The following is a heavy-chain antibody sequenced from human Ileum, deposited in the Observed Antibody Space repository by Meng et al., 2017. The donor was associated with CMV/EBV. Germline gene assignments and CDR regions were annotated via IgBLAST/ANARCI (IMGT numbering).Heavy chain of an antibody. CDR3: ARDGYFDSGTYPFDH. CDR1: GDSMRKYY. V-gene: IGHV4-59*01. D-gene: IGHD3-10*01. CDR2: IYYSGHA. J-gene: IGHJ4*02. Sequence: HRQERGQCRVGVSKPRSLTCTAFGDSMRKYYWSWIRQAPGKAVEWIGYIYYSGHAVYTPSFKRRVTISVDTSKSQFYLKVNSVTAADTAVYYCARDGYFDSGTYPFDHWGQGTLVTVFS.